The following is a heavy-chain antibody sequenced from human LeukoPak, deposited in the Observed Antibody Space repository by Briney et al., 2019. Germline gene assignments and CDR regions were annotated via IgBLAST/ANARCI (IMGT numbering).Heavy chain of an antibody. CDR2: IIPIFGTA. V-gene: IGHV1-69*05. J-gene: IGHJ4*02. CDR3: ASCSGGSCYYFDY. Sequence: GASVKVSCKASGGTFSSYAISWVRQAPGQGLEWMGGIIPIFGTANYAQKFQGRVTIITDESTSTAYMELSSLRSEDTAVYYCASCSGGSCYYFDYWGQGTLVTVSS. CDR1: GGTFSSYA. D-gene: IGHD2-15*01.